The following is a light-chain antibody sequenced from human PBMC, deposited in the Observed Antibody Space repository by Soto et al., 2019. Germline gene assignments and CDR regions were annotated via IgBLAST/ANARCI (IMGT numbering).Light chain of an antibody. J-gene: IGKJ1*01. CDR1: QSISSY. Sequence: VVWTKSTDTLSLPPGERATLSCRAIQSISSYLAWYQQKPGQAPRLLIYDASSRATGIPARFSGSGSGTDFTLTISSLEPEDFAVYYCQQLTDWPPQWTFGQGTKVDIK. CDR3: QQLTDWPPQWT. CDR2: DAS. V-gene: IGKV3-11*01.